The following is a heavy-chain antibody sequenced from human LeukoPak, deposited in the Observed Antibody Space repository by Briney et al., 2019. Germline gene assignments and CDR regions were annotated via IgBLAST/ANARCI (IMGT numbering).Heavy chain of an antibody. V-gene: IGHV4-39*01. CDR3: ARHGDGYNPFDY. D-gene: IGHD5-24*01. Sequence: PSETLSLTCTVSGGSISSTSYYWGWISQPPGKGLEWIGSIYYRGSTYYNPSLMSRVTIPLDTSKNQFSLTLRSVTAADTAVYYCARHGDGYNPFDYWGQGILVTVSS. CDR2: IYYRGST. J-gene: IGHJ4*02. CDR1: GGSISSTSYY.